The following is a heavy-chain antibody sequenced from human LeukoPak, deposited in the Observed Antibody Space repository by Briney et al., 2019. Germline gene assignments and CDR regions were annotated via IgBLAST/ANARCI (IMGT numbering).Heavy chain of an antibody. CDR2: FIPIFGAA. CDR3: ARGRVVQVTIEHFEVGNYNYYMDV. D-gene: IGHD2-21*01. V-gene: IGHV1-69*13. Sequence: ASVKVSCKASGGTFSNNAISWVRQAPGQGLEWLGGFIPIFGAANYAQKFQGRVTVTADESTNTAYMELRSLRSDDTAVYYCARGRVVQVTIEHFEVGNYNYYMDVWGKGTTVTVSS. J-gene: IGHJ6*03. CDR1: GGTFSNNA.